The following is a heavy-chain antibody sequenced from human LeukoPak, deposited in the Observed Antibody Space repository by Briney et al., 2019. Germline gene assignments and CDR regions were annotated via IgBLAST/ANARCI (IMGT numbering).Heavy chain of an antibody. Sequence: PSETLSLTCTVSGGSISSYYWNWIRQPPGKGLEWIGYIYYSGSTNYNPSLKSRVTISVDTSKNQFSLKLSSVTAADTAVYYCARVARNDYVWGSYRFGPYYFDYWGQGTLVTVSS. CDR3: ARVARNDYVWGSYRFGPYYFDY. J-gene: IGHJ4*02. D-gene: IGHD3-16*02. V-gene: IGHV4-59*08. CDR2: IYYSGST. CDR1: GGSISSYY.